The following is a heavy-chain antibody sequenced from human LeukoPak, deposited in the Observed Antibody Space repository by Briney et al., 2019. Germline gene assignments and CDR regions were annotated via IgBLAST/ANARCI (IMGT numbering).Heavy chain of an antibody. D-gene: IGHD3-10*01. CDR1: GFTFSSYE. CDR3: ARGDYGSAPSNWFDP. Sequence: PGGSLRLSCAASGFTFSSYEMNWVRQAPGKGLEWVSYISSSGSTIYYADSVKGRFTISRDNAKNSLYLQMNSLRAEDTAVYYCARGDYGSAPSNWFDPWGQGTLVTVSS. V-gene: IGHV3-48*03. J-gene: IGHJ5*02. CDR2: ISSSGSTI.